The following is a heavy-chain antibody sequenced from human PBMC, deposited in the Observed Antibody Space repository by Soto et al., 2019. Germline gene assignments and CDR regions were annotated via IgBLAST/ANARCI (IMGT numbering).Heavy chain of an antibody. CDR1: GVTFSSNE. CDR3: ATAGLTGTV. Sequence: HPGGSLRLSCAPSGVTFSSNEMNWVRQAPGKGLEWVSYISVSGSMRFYADAVRGRFTISRDNTKKMLYLQMNSLRVEDTALYYCATAGLTGTVWGQGTTVTVSS. D-gene: IGHD3-9*01. J-gene: IGHJ6*02. CDR2: ISVSGSMR. V-gene: IGHV3-48*03.